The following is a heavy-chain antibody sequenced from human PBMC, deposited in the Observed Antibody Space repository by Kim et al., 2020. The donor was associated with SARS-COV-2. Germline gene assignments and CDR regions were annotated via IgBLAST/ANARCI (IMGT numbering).Heavy chain of an antibody. V-gene: IGHV3-23*01. Sequence: GGSLRLSCAASGFTFSNYAMNWVRQAPGKGLEWVSLVSASGGSTYYGDSVKGRFTISRDNSKNTLYVQMNGLRVEDTAVYYCAQVQSVPGGNCFDLWGQG. CDR3: AQVQSVPGGNCFDL. D-gene: IGHD6-19*01. J-gene: IGHJ3*01. CDR1: GFTFSNYA. CDR2: VSASGGST.